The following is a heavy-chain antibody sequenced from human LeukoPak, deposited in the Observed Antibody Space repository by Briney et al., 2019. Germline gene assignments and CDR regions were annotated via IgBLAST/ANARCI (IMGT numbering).Heavy chain of an antibody. CDR2: VYTGGST. CDR1: GASISSYY. CDR3: ARDSSIVVVTAIRLFDY. D-gene: IGHD2-21*02. Sequence: PSETLSLTCTVSGASISSYYWSWIRQPAGKGLEWIGHVYTGGSTNYNPSLKSRVTMSVDTSRNQFSLKLSSVTAADTAVYYCARDSSIVVVTAIRLFDYWGQGTLVTVSS. J-gene: IGHJ4*02. V-gene: IGHV4-4*07.